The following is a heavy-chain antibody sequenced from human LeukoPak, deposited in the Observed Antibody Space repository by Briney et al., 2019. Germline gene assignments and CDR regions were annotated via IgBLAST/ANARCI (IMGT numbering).Heavy chain of an antibody. J-gene: IGHJ4*02. Sequence: GGSLRLSCAASGFTFSYYGMNWVRQAPGKGLEWVSHISSDSRTIQYADSVRGRFTISRDNAKNILFLQMNSLRAEDTAIYYCAREWDSWGQETLVTVSS. CDR2: ISSDSRTI. CDR3: AREWDS. CDR1: GFTFSYYG. V-gene: IGHV3-48*01.